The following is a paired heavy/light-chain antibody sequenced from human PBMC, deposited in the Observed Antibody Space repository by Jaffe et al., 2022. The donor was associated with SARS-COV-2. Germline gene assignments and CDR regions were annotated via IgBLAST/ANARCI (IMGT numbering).Heavy chain of an antibody. CDR1: GYIFTNYA. V-gene: IGHV1-18*01. J-gene: IGHJ3*01. CDR3: ARKIVGTFSDAFEF. Sequence: QVQLVQSENDVKKPGASVKVSCKASGYIFTNYAIGWVRQAPGEGLEWMGWINVYNGDSKYAQKVQDRVTMTTDTSTNTAYMELRSLRSDDTAIYYCARKIVGTFSDAFEFWGQGTLVIVSA. CDR2: INVYNGDS. D-gene: IGHD1-26*01.
Light chain of an antibody. CDR2: NKS. J-gene: IGLJ1*01. CDR3: HSHDSSLSGSV. CDR1: GSNIGAGYD. Sequence: QSVLTQPPSVSGAPGQRVTISCTGSGSNIGAGYDVHWYQQLPGRAPRLLIYNKSNRPSGVPDRFSGSKSGTSASLAISGLQIEDEGDYYCHSHDSSLSGSVFGTGTKVTVL. V-gene: IGLV1-40*01.